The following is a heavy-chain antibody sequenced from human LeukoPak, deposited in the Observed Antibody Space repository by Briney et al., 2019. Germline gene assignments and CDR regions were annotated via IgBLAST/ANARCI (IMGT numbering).Heavy chain of an antibody. CDR2: VNHSGST. Sequence: SEALSLTCAVYGESFSGYYWSWIRQPPGKGLEWIGEVNHSGSTNYNPSLKSRVTISVDTSKNQFSLKLTSVTAADTSVYYCATTGGLYAFDIWGQGTMVTVSS. CDR3: ATTGGLYAFDI. V-gene: IGHV4-34*01. J-gene: IGHJ3*02. CDR1: GESFSGYY. D-gene: IGHD1-1*01.